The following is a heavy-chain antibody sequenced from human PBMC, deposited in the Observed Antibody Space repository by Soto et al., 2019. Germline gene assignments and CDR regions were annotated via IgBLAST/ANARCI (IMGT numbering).Heavy chain of an antibody. V-gene: IGHV3-30*03. D-gene: IGHD6-19*01. J-gene: IGHJ4*02. CDR2: ISHDGRNK. CDR3: ARDHWKQWLGYLDY. Sequence: QVQLVESGGGVVQPGRSLRLSCAVSGFSFSDHGMHWVRQAPGKGLEWVAVISHDGRNKRYGDTVRGRITISRDNSKNTGYLEMNSLTVDDTGIYYCARDHWKQWLGYLDYWGQGALVTVSS. CDR1: GFSFSDHG.